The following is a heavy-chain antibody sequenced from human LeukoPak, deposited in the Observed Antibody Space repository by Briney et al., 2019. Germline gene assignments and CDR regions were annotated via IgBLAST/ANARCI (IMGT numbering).Heavy chain of an antibody. J-gene: IGHJ6*02. V-gene: IGHV3-23*01. CDR2: ISGSGGST. CDR3: AKIRQTPGYYYCGMDV. CDR1: GFTFSSYA. Sequence: GGSLRLSCAASGFTFSSYAMSWVRQAPGKGLEWVSAISGSGGSTYYADSVKGRFTISRDNSRNTLYLQMNSLRAEDTAVYYCAKIRQTPGYYYCGMDVWGQGTTVTVSS.